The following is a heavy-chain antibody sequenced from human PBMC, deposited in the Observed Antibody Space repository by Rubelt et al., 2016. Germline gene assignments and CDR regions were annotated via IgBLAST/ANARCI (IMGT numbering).Heavy chain of an antibody. CDR3: AREERGGTGTTFYFDY. CDR2: IKQDGTEK. D-gene: IGHD1-1*01. Sequence: GGSLRLSCAASGFSFSSSWMTWVRQAPGKGLEWVANIKQDGTEKYYVDSVKGRFTISRDNAKNSLFLQMNSLRVEDTAVYYCAREERGGTGTTFYFDYWGQGTLVTVSS. V-gene: IGHV3-7*01. J-gene: IGHJ4*02. CDR1: GFSFSSSW.